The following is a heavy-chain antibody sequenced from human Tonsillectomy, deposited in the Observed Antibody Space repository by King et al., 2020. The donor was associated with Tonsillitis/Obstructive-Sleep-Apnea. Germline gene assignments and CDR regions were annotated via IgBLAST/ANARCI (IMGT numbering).Heavy chain of an antibody. CDR1: GGSFSGYY. Sequence: VQLQQWGAGLLKPSETLSLTCAVYGGSFSGYYWSWIRQPPGKGLECIGELNHSVSTNYNPSLKSRVTISVDTSKNQFYLKLSSVTAADTAVYYCARGHLDAFDIWGQGTMVTVSS. V-gene: IGHV4-34*01. CDR3: ARGHLDAFDI. CDR2: LNHSVST. J-gene: IGHJ3*02.